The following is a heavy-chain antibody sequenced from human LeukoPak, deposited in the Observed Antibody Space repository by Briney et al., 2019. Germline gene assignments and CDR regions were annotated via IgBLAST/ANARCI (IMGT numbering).Heavy chain of an antibody. J-gene: IGHJ4*02. CDR1: GFTVTDNY. V-gene: IGHV3-53*01. Sequence: GGSLRLSCAASGFTVTDNYMNWVRQSSGKGLEWVSVIYGGGDTNYADSVKGRFIISRDTSKNTVYLQMNSLRAEDTAVYYCARDSSGWYYYWGQGTLVTVSS. CDR2: IYGGGDT. D-gene: IGHD6-19*01. CDR3: ARDSSGWYYY.